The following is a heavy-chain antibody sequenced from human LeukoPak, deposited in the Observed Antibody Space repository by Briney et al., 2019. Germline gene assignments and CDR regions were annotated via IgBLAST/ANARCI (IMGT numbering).Heavy chain of an antibody. CDR3: AKARGATYGTYYFDY. J-gene: IGHJ4*02. CDR1: GFTFSSYA. D-gene: IGHD4/OR15-4a*01. V-gene: IGHV3-23*01. Sequence: GGSLRLSCAASGFTFSSYAMTWVRQAPEKGLEWVSISGSGGDTYYADSVKGRFTISRDNSKNTLYLQMNSLRAEDTAVYYCAKARGATYGTYYFDYWGQGTLVTVSS. CDR2: SGSGGDT.